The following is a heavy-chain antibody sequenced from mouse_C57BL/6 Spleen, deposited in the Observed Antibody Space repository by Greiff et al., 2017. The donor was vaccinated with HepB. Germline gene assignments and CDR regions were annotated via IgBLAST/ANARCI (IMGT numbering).Heavy chain of an antibody. CDR1: GFTFSDYG. V-gene: IGHV5-17*01. CDR3: ARGVGLRYYAMDY. CDR2: ISSGSSTI. D-gene: IGHD2-4*01. Sequence: EVMLVESGGGLVKPGGSLKLSCAASGFTFSDYGMHWVRQAPEKGLEWVAYISSGSSTIYYADTVKGRFTISRDNAKNTLFLQMTSLRSEDTAMYYCARGVGLRYYAMDYWGQGTSVTVSS. J-gene: IGHJ4*01.